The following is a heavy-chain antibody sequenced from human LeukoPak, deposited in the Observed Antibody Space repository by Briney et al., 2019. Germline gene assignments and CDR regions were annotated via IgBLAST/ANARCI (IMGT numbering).Heavy chain of an antibody. CDR3: ARVWLPG. V-gene: IGHV3-74*01. D-gene: IGHD5-12*01. CDR2: INSDGIIT. J-gene: IGHJ4*02. Sequence: GGSLRLSCEASGFTFSSYWMHWVRQVPGKGLVWVSRINSDGIITNYADSVKGQFTISRDNAKNTLYLQMNSLRVEDTAVYYCARVWLPGWGQGTLVTVSS. CDR1: GFTFSSYW.